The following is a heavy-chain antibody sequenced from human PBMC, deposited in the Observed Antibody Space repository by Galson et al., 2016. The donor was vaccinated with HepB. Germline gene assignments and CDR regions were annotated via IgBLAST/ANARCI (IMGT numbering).Heavy chain of an antibody. CDR1: GFTFSNYA. CDR2: ISYDGRNK. Sequence: SLRLSCAAPGFTFSNYAMHWVRQAPGKGLEWVTVISYDGRNKYCADSVKGRFTISRDNSKNTLFLQMNSLRAEDTALYYCARDRVFRYYYGMDVWGQGTTVTVSS. D-gene: IGHD3-10*01. CDR3: ARDRVFRYYYGMDV. V-gene: IGHV3-30*04. J-gene: IGHJ6*02.